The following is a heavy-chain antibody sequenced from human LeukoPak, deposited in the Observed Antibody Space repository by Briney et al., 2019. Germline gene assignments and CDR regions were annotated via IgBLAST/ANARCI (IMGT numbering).Heavy chain of an antibody. Sequence: GGSLRLSCAASGFTVSSNYMSWVRQAPGKGLEWVSVIYSGGSTYYADSVKGRFTISRDNAKNTLYLQMNSLRAEDTAVYYCASSLVRGVIPYWGQGTLVTVSS. CDR1: GFTVSSNY. CDR3: ASSLVRGVIPY. V-gene: IGHV3-53*01. J-gene: IGHJ4*02. CDR2: IYSGGST. D-gene: IGHD3-10*01.